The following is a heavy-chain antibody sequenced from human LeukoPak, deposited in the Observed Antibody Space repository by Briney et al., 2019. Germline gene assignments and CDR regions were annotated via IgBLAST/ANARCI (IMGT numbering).Heavy chain of an antibody. D-gene: IGHD3-3*01. CDR2: ISAYNGNT. CDR3: ARTYYDFWSGYLSPVPAINWFDP. CDR1: GYTFTSYG. J-gene: IGHJ5*02. V-gene: IGHV1-18*01. Sequence: ASVKVSCTASGYTFTSYGISWVRQAPGQGLEWMGWISAYNGNTNYAQKLQGRVTMTTDTSTSTAYMELRSLRSDDTAVYYCARTYYDFWSGYLSPVPAINWFDPWGQGTLVTVSS.